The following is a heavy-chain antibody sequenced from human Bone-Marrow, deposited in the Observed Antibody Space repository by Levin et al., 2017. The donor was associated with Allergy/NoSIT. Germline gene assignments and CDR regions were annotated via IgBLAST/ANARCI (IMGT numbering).Heavy chain of an antibody. CDR3: TRHVRGSAMPAG. CDR1: GFTFSNYW. V-gene: IGHV3-7*01. J-gene: IGHJ4*02. D-gene: IGHD3-10*02. CDR2: IKTDGTEK. Sequence: RPGGSLRLSCVASGFTFSNYWMGWVRQTPGKGLEWVANIKTDGTEKYYVDSVKGRFAISRDNAESSLYLQMNSLRAEDTAVYYCTRHVRGSAMPAGWGQGTGVTVSS.